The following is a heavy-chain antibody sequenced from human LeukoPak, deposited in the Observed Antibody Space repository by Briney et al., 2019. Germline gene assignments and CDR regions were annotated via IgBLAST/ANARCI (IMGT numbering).Heavy chain of an antibody. Sequence: PGGSLRLSCAASGFTFSSYAMRWVRQAPGKGLEWVAVISYDGSNKYYADSAKGRFTISRDNSKNTLYLQMNSLRAEDTAVYYCAGNTYYYDSSGLNWGQGTLVTVSS. CDR1: GFTFSSYA. J-gene: IGHJ4*02. CDR2: ISYDGSNK. CDR3: AGNTYYYDSSGLN. D-gene: IGHD3-22*01. V-gene: IGHV3-30-3*01.